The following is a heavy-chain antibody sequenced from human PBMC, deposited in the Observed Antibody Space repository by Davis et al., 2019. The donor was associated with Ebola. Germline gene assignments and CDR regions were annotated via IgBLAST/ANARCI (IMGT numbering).Heavy chain of an antibody. V-gene: IGHV3-30-3*01. CDR2: ISYDGSNT. Sequence: GGSLRLSCAASGFTFSSYAMHWVRQAPGKGLEWVAVISYDGSNTYYADSVKGRFTISRANSKTTLYLQMNSLRAEDTAVYYCAREGGGATVFYYYYGMDVWGQGTTVTVSS. CDR3: AREGGGATVFYYYYGMDV. J-gene: IGHJ6*02. D-gene: IGHD4-11*01. CDR1: GFTFSSYA.